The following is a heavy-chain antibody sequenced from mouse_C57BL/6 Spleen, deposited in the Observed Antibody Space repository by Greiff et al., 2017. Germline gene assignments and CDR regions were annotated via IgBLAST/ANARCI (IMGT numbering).Heavy chain of an antibody. D-gene: IGHD1-1*01. CDR3: ARGDYYGSSPIYYAMDY. CDR1: GFTFSSYA. Sequence: EVKLVESGGGLVKPGVSLKLSCAASGFTFSSYAMSWVRQTPEKRLEWVATISDGGSYTYYPDNVKGRFTISRDNAKNNLYLQMSHLKSEDTAMYYCARGDYYGSSPIYYAMDYWGQGTSVTVSS. CDR2: ISDGGSYT. J-gene: IGHJ4*01. V-gene: IGHV5-4*03.